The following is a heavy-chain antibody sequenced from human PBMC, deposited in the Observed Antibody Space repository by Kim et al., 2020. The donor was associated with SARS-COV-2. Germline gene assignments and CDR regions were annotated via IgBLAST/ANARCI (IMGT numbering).Heavy chain of an antibody. J-gene: IGHJ3*02. Sequence: SETLSLTCTVSGGSISSGTHYWSWIRQHPGKGLEWIAYIYYTGNTYYNPSLKSRVSISVDTSKNQFSLNLSSVTAADTAVYYCARAVYTTWELLTCAFDIWGQGTMVTVSS. CDR2: IYYTGNT. CDR1: GGSISSGTHY. V-gene: IGHV4-31*03. D-gene: IGHD2-15*01. CDR3: ARAVYTTWELLTCAFDI.